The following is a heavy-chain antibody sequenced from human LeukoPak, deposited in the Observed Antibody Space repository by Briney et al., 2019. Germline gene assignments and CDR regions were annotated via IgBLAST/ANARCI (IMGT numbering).Heavy chain of an antibody. CDR2: INPNSGGT. Sequence: ASVKVSCKASGYTFTGYYMHWVRQAPGQGLEWMGRINPNSGGTNYAQKFQGRVTMTRDTPISTAYMELSRLRSDDTAVYYCASGDSGSYVYFDYWGQGTLVTVSS. D-gene: IGHD1-26*01. CDR3: ASGDSGSYVYFDY. CDR1: GYTFTGYY. V-gene: IGHV1-2*06. J-gene: IGHJ4*02.